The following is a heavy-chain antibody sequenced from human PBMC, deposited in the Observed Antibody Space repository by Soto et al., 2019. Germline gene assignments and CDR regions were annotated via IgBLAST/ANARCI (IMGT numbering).Heavy chain of an antibody. D-gene: IGHD3-22*01. J-gene: IGHJ4*02. CDR1: GFTFTSSA. Sequence: GASVKVSFKASGFTFTSSAVQWVRQARGQRLEWIGWIVVGSGNTNYAQKFQERVTITRDMSTSTAYMELSSLRSEDTAVYYCASFYYDSSGYYTPIDYWGQGTLVTVSS. CDR3: ASFYYDSSGYYTPIDY. V-gene: IGHV1-58*01. CDR2: IVVGSGNT.